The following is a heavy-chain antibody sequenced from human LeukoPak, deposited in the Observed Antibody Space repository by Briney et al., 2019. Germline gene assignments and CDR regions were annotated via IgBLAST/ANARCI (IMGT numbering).Heavy chain of an antibody. Sequence: PGGSLRLSCAASGFTFDDYGMSWVRQAPGKGLEWVSGINRNGGSTGYADSVKGRFTISRDNAKNSLYLQMNSLRAEDTALYYCARVGPSSASMTPAYGMDVWGQGTTVTVSS. J-gene: IGHJ6*02. D-gene: IGHD2/OR15-2a*01. CDR1: GFTFDDYG. V-gene: IGHV3-20*04. CDR2: INRNGGST. CDR3: ARVGPSSASMTPAYGMDV.